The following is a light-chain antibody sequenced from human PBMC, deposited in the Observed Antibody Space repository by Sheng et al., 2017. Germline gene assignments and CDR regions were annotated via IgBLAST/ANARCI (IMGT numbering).Light chain of an antibody. CDR1: QSVSSN. J-gene: IGKJ5*01. CDR2: GAS. V-gene: IGKV3-15*01. CDR3: QQRSSWPPSIT. Sequence: EIVMTQSPATLSVSPGERATLSCRASQSVSSNLAWYQQKPGQAPRLLIYGASTRATGIPARFSGSGSGTDFTLTISRLEPEDFAVYFCQQRSSWPPSITFGQGTRLE.